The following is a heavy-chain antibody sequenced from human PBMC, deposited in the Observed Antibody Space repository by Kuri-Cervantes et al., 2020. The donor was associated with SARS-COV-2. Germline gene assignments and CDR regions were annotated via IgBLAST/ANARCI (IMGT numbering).Heavy chain of an antibody. CDR3: ARATSFTSIYYDFDS. Sequence: SETLSLTCTVSGVTISSYDWTWVRQPPGKGLEFIGYIYYNGNGYNPSLESRVTMSLDTSRNQFSLRLTSVTPADTAVYYCARATSFTSIYYDFDSWGQGNLVTVSS. J-gene: IGHJ4*02. D-gene: IGHD1-26*01. CDR2: IYYNGNG. CDR1: GVTISSYD. V-gene: IGHV4-59*01.